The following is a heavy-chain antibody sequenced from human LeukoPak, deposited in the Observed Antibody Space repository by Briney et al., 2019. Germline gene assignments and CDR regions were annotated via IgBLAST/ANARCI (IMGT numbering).Heavy chain of an antibody. J-gene: IGHJ4*02. CDR2: INPNSGGT. CDR3: ARTYYDSSSGSDY. Sequence: ASVKVSCKASGYTFTGYYIHWVRQAPGQGLEWMGWINPNSGGTYYAQKFQGRVTMTRDTSISTAYMELSRLRSDDTAVFYCARTYYDSSSGSDYWGQGTLVTVSS. V-gene: IGHV1-2*02. CDR1: GYTFTGYY. D-gene: IGHD3-22*01.